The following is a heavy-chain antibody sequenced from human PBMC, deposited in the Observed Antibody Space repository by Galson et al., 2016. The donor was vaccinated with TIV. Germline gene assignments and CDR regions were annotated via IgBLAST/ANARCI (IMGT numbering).Heavy chain of an antibody. CDR1: KYTLTELS. J-gene: IGHJ4*02. D-gene: IGHD2/OR15-2a*01. V-gene: IGHV1-24*01. Sequence: SVKGSCKVSKYTLTELSMHWVRQAPGKGLEWMGGFDPEQGKTIYAQKFQGRVTMTEDTSTDTAFMELSSLRFEDTAVYYCATVAWFPGLSLDNWGQGTLVTVSS. CDR3: ATVAWFPGLSLDN. CDR2: FDPEQGKT.